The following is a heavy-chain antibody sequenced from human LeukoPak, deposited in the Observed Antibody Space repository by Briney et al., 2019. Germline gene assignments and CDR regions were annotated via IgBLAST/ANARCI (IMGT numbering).Heavy chain of an antibody. D-gene: IGHD3-22*01. CDR1: GYTFTSYY. J-gene: IGHJ4*02. V-gene: IGHV1-46*01. Sequence: ASVKVSCKASGYTFTSYYLQWVRQAPGQGLEWMGIINPSGGSTSYAQKFQGRVTMTRDMSTSTVYMELSSLRSEDTAVYYCAREEGYYDSSGYYVYWGQGTLVTVSS. CDR2: INPSGGST. CDR3: AREEGYYDSSGYYVY.